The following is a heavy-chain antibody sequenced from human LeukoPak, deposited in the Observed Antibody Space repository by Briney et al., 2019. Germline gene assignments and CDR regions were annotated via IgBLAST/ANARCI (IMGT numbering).Heavy chain of an antibody. Sequence: SGGSLRLSCAASGFTFDNYAMNWVRQGPGKGLEWVSTISGTGSRIYYAGSVKGRFIISRDNSKNTVYLQMNSLRAEDTALYHCAKDLDDILSGYWGMDVWGQGTTVTVSS. J-gene: IGHJ6*02. D-gene: IGHD3-9*01. V-gene: IGHV3-23*01. CDR1: GFTFDNYA. CDR3: AKDLDDILSGYWGMDV. CDR2: ISGTGSRI.